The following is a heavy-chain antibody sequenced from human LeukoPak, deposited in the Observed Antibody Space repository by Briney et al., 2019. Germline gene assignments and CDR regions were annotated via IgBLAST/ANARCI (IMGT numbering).Heavy chain of an antibody. CDR3: AKRYYGSGSYDAFDI. D-gene: IGHD3-10*01. V-gene: IGHV3-23*01. CDR2: ISGSGDTT. Sequence: PGGSLRLSCAASGFPFSTYGMNWVRQAPGKGPEWVSAISGSGDTTYYADSVKGRFTISRDNSKTTLYLQMNSLRAEDTALYYCAKRYYGSGSYDAFDIWGQGTMVTVSS. J-gene: IGHJ3*02. CDR1: GFPFSTYG.